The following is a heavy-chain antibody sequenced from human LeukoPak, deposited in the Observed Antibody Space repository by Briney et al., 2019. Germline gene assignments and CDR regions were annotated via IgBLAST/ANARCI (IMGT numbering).Heavy chain of an antibody. CDR1: GGSISSFY. CDR2: IYYSGST. CDR3: ASRKLGNDY. D-gene: IGHD7-27*01. J-gene: IGHJ4*01. Sequence: SETLSLTCTVSGGSISSFYWSWIRQPPGKGLEYIGYIYYSGSTNYNPSLKSRVTISVDTSKNQFSLKLSSVTAADTAVYYCASRKLGNDYWGQGTLVTVSS. V-gene: IGHV4-59*01.